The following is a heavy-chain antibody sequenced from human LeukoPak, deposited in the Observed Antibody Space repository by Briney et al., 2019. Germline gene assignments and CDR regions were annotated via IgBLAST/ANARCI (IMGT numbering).Heavy chain of an antibody. CDR2: INAGNGNT. Sequence: ASVKVSCKASGYTFTSYAMHWVRQAPGQRLEWMGWINAGNGNTKYSQKFQGRVTITRDTSASTAYMELSSLRSEDTAVYYCARDEEGFGESIKSKGDYWGQGTLVTVSS. D-gene: IGHD3-10*01. CDR3: ARDEEGFGESIKSKGDY. V-gene: IGHV1-3*01. CDR1: GYTFTSYA. J-gene: IGHJ4*02.